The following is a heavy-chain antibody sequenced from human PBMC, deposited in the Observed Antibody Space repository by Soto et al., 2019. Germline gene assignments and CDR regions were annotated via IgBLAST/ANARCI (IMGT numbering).Heavy chain of an antibody. CDR1: GFTFSSYW. D-gene: IGHD3-9*01. J-gene: IGHJ6*03. CDR3: ARLGMSDILTGGAAYYYYYMDV. Sequence: GGSLRLSCAASGFTFSSYWMSWVRQAPGKGLEWVANIKQDGSEKYYVDSVKGRFTISRDNAKNSLYLQMNSLRAEDTAVYYCARLGMSDILTGGAAYYYYYMDVWGKGTTVTVSS. V-gene: IGHV3-7*01. CDR2: IKQDGSEK.